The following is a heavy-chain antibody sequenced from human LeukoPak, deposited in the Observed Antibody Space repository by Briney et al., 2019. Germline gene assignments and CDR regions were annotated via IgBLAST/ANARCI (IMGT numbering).Heavy chain of an antibody. V-gene: IGHV3-9*01. CDR2: ISWNSGTI. D-gene: IGHD6-19*01. CDR1: GFTLDNYA. J-gene: IGHJ1*01. CDR3: ARAYKDRSLAGKKEFFQH. Sequence: QSGGSLRLSCAASGFTLDNYAMNWVRQVPGKGLEWISLISWNSGTIGYADSVKGRFTISRDNANNFLYLQMNSLRAEDTALYYCARAYKDRSLAGKKEFFQHWGQGTLVTVSS.